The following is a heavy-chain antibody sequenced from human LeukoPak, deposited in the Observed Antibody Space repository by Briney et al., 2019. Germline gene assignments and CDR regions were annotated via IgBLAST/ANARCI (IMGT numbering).Heavy chain of an antibody. J-gene: IGHJ3*02. CDR1: GGSISSYY. D-gene: IGHD6-13*01. CDR2: IYYSGST. Sequence: SETLSLTCTVSGGSISSYYWSWIRQPPGKGLEGIGYIYYSGSTNYNPSLKRRVTISVDTSKNQFSLKLSSVTAADTAVYYCARDKFKQDDAFDIWGQGTMVTVSS. V-gene: IGHV4-59*01. CDR3: ARDKFKQDDAFDI.